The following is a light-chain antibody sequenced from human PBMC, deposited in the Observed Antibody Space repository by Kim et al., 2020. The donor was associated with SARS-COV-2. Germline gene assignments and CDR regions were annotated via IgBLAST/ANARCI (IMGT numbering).Light chain of an antibody. J-gene: IGKJ1*01. V-gene: IGKV1-5*01. CDR1: QSVSSW. Sequence: SVGDRVTITCRASQSVSSWLAWYQQKPGKAPKLLSYDASRLESGVPSRFSGSGSGTEFTLTISSLQPDDFATYYCQQYYSYSPWTFGQGTKVDIK. CDR2: DAS. CDR3: QQYYSYSPWT.